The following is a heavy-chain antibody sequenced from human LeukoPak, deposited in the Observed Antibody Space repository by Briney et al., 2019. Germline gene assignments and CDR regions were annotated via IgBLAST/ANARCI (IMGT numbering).Heavy chain of an antibody. D-gene: IGHD3-22*01. J-gene: IGHJ4*02. CDR2: TYYGGST. CDR3: ASGVFSTRDSSGYYYSH. V-gene: IGHV4-59*08. CDR1: GGSISSYY. Sequence: SETLSLTCTVSGGSISSYYWSWIRQPPGKGLEWIGYTYYGGSTNYNPSLKSRVTISVDTSKNQFSLKLSSVTAADTAVYCCASGVFSTRDSSGYYYSHWGQGTLVTVSS.